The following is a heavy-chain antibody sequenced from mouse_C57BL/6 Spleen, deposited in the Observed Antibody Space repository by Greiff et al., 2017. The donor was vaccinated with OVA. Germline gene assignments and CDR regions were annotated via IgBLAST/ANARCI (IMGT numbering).Heavy chain of an antibody. CDR1: GYTFTSYW. CDR2: IDPSDSYT. CDR3: ARKIYDYDHYAMDY. V-gene: IGHV1-69*01. D-gene: IGHD2-4*01. Sequence: QVQLQQPGAELVMPGASVKLSCKASGYTFTSYWMHWVKQRPGQGLEWIGEIDPSDSYTNYNQKFKGKSTLTVDKSSSTAYMQLSSLTSEDSAVYYCARKIYDYDHYAMDYWGQGTSVTVSS. J-gene: IGHJ4*01.